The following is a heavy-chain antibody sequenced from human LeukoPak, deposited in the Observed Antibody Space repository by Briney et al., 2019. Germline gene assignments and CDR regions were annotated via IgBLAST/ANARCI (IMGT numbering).Heavy chain of an antibody. J-gene: IGHJ4*02. CDR1: GGSISTYY. Sequence: SETLSLTCSVSGGSISTYYWSWIRQSAGKGLEWIGRIHISGSTNYNPSLKSRVTMSVDTSKNQFSLKVSSVTAADTGVYYCARHRYGADFDYWGQGTLVTVSS. CDR3: ARHRYGADFDY. D-gene: IGHD4-17*01. CDR2: IHISGST. V-gene: IGHV4-4*07.